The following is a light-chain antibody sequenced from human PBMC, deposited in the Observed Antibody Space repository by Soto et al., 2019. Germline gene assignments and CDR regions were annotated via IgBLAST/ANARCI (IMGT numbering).Light chain of an antibody. J-gene: IGKJ5*01. V-gene: IGKV1-5*01. CDR3: QQYENLPT. Sequence: DIQMTQSPATLSASLGDRVTVTCRASQTIGSWLAWYQPKPGRAPKLLIFDASSLESGVPPRLSGNGSGTDFTFTISRLQPEDIATYYCQQYENLPTFGQGTRLEIK. CDR2: DAS. CDR1: QTIGSW.